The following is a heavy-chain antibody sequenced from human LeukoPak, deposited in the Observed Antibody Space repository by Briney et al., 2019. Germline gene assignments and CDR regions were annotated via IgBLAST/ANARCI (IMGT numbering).Heavy chain of an antibody. CDR1: GYSFADYY. Sequence: SVKVSCKASGYSFADYYMHWVRQAPGQGLEWMGWIKPNSGDTRSAQKFQGRVTMTRDTSISTAYMELSSLRYDDTAVYYCATNILVRDIINWFDPWGQGTLVTVSS. D-gene: IGHD3-10*01. CDR2: IKPNSGDT. V-gene: IGHV1-2*02. J-gene: IGHJ5*02. CDR3: ATNILVRDIINWFDP.